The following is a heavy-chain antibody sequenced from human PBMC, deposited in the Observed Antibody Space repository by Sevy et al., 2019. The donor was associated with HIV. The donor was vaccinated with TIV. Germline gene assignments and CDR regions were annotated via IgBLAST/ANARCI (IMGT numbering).Heavy chain of an antibody. V-gene: IGHV3-23*01. D-gene: IGHD4-17*01. Sequence: GRSLRLSCAASGFTFSSYAMSWVRQAPGKGLEWVSAISGSGGSTYYADSVKGRFTISRDNSKNTLYLQMNSLRAEDTAVYYCAKDWTTVTTFRSDFYYYYYGMDVWGQGTTVTVSS. J-gene: IGHJ6*02. CDR1: GFTFSSYA. CDR2: ISGSGGST. CDR3: AKDWTTVTTFRSDFYYYYYGMDV.